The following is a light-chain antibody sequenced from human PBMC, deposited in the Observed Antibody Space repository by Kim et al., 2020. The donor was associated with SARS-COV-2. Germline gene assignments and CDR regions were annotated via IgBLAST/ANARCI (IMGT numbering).Light chain of an antibody. J-gene: IGLJ3*02. V-gene: IGLV2-14*03. Sequence: QSALTQPASVSGSPGQSITISCTGTSSDVGGHNYVSWYKQHPGNAPKLIIYDVSNRPSGVSDRFSGSKSGNTASLTISGLQAEDESDYYCSSYTSDSIAGVFGGGTQLTVL. CDR1: SSDVGGHNY. CDR2: DVS. CDR3: SSYTSDSIAGV.